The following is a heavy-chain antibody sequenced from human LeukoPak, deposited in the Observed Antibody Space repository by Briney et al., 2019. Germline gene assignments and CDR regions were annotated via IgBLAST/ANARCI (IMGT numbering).Heavy chain of an antibody. CDR2: ISSSSSYI. Sequence: AGGSLRLSCAASGFTFSSYSMNWVRQAPGKGLEWVSSISSSSSYIYYADSAKGRFTISRDNAKNSLYLQMNSLRAEDTAVYYCARMAATIEYYWGQGTLVTVSS. CDR1: GFTFSSYS. CDR3: ARMAATIEYY. J-gene: IGHJ4*02. V-gene: IGHV3-21*01. D-gene: IGHD5-24*01.